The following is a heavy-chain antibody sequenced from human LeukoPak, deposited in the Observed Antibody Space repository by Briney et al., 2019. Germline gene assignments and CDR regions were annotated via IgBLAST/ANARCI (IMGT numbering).Heavy chain of an antibody. Sequence: SETLSLTCTVSGGSISSSSYYWGWIRQPPGKGLEWIGSIYYSGSTYYNPSLKSRVTISVDTSKNQFSLKLSSVTAADTAVYYCARDFGAGSHRYGMDVWGQGTAVTVSS. V-gene: IGHV4-39*07. CDR3: ARDFGAGSHRYGMDV. D-gene: IGHD3-10*01. J-gene: IGHJ6*02. CDR1: GGSISSSSYY. CDR2: IYYSGST.